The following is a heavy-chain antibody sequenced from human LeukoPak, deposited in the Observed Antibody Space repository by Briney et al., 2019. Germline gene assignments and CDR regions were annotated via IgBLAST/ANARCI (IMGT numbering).Heavy chain of an antibody. V-gene: IGHV4-39*01. CDR3: ARMSSSWYLFEC. CDR2: IYYSGST. Sequence: PSETLSLTCTVSGGSISGSTYYWGWIRQPPGKGLEWIGSIYYSGSTYYNPSLKSRVTISVDTSKNQFSLKMSSVTAEDTALYYCARMSSSWYLFECWGQGTLVTVSS. J-gene: IGHJ4*02. D-gene: IGHD6-13*01. CDR1: GGSISGSTYY.